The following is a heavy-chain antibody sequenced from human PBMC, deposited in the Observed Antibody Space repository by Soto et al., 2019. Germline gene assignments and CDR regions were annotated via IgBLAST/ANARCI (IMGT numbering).Heavy chain of an antibody. CDR2: IYTSGST. D-gene: IGHD3-10*01. V-gene: IGHV4-4*07. CDR1: GGSSSNYY. CDR3: TRGRGNYYYYGMDV. J-gene: IGHJ6*02. Sequence: RSLTCTVSGGSSSNYYWIWVRQPAGKGLEWIGHIYTSGSTNYNPSLKGRVTMSLDTSKNQFSLKLTSVTAADTAVYYCTRGRGNYYYYGMDVWGQGTTVTVSS.